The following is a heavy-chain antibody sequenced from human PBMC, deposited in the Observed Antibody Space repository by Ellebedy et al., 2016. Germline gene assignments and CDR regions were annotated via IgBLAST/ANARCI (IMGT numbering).Heavy chain of an antibody. CDR3: AKGVYSSGWYDKYHFDY. D-gene: IGHD6-19*01. V-gene: IGHV3-23*01. J-gene: IGHJ4*02. Sequence: DSVKGRFTISRDDSKNTLYLQMNSLRAEDTAVYYCAKGVYSSGWYDKYHFDYWGQGILVTVSS.